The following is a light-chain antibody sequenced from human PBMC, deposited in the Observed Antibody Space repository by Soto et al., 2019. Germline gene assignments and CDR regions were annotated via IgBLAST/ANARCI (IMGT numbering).Light chain of an antibody. J-gene: IGLJ2*01. CDR2: EVS. CDR3: SSYINSITFVV. Sequence: QSALTQPASVSGSPGQPITISCTGTSSDGGANNYVSWYQHHPGKAPKLLIYEVSNRPSGVSSRFSGSKSGNTASLTISGLQAEDEADYYCSSYINSITFVVFGGGTKLTVL. V-gene: IGLV2-14*01. CDR1: SSDGGANNY.